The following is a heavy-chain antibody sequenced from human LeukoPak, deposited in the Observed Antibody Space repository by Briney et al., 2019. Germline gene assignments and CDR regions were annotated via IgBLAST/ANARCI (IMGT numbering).Heavy chain of an antibody. V-gene: IGHV3-33*01. CDR2: IFYDGSNK. CDR3: ARLGSRWSFDY. D-gene: IGHD6-13*01. J-gene: IGHJ4*02. Sequence: GGSLRLSCAASGFTFSIYGMYWVRQAPGKGLEWVAVIFYDGSNKNYADSVKGRFTISRDNSQNTLYLEMNSLNAEDTAFYYCARLGSRWSFDYWGQGTLVTVSS. CDR1: GFTFSIYG.